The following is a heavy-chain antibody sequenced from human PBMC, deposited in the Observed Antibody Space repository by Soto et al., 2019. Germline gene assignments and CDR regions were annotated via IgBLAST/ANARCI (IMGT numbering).Heavy chain of an antibody. D-gene: IGHD6-19*01. V-gene: IGHV4-30-2*01. Sequence: QLQLQESGSRLVKPSETLSLTCAVSGGSIDSGAFSLSWIRQPPGKGLEWIGYVTHSGTAYSIPSLNVRLTLSVDSSQTQLPLKLTSGTAADSAFYYCARIHWAQSSLDYWGRGILYTVSS. J-gene: IGHJ4*02. CDR1: GGSIDSGAFS. CDR3: ARIHWAQSSLDY. CDR2: VTHSGTA.